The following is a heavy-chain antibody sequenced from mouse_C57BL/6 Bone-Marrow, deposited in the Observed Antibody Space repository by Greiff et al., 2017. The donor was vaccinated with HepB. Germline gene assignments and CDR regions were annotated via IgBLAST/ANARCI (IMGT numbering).Heavy chain of an antibody. D-gene: IGHD3-3*01. CDR3: ARGLGGVYYFDY. Sequence: EVQLKESGPELVKPGASVKISCKASGYSFTDYNMNWVKQSNGKSLEWIGVINPNYGTTSYNQKFKGKATLTVDQSSSTAYMQLNSLTSEDSAVYCCARGLGGVYYFDYWGQGTTLTVSS. CDR1: GYSFTDYN. J-gene: IGHJ2*01. CDR2: INPNYGTT. V-gene: IGHV1-39*01.